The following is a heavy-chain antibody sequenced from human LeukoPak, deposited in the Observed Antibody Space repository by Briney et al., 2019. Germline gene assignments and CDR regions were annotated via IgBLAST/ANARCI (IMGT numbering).Heavy chain of an antibody. CDR3: ASGDGSGSYLFDY. D-gene: IGHD3-10*01. CDR1: EFTFGSNW. V-gene: IGHV3-7*01. Sequence: GGSLSLSCQAPEFTFGSNWMGWSRRAPGKGLEWLANIKQDGSEKYYVDSVKGRFTISRDNAKNSLYLQMNSLRAEDTAVYYCASGDGSGSYLFDYWGQGTLVTVSS. J-gene: IGHJ4*02. CDR2: IKQDGSEK.